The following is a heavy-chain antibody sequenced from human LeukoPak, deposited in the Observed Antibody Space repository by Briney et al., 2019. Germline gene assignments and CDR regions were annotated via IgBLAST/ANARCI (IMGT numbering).Heavy chain of an antibody. CDR3: ARVRSARASYFDY. Sequence: GGSLRLSCAASGFTFSSYAMSWVRQAPGKGLEWVSAISGSGGSTYYADSVKGRFTISRDNAKNSLYLQMNSLRAEDTAVYYCARVRSARASYFDYWGQGTLVTVSS. CDR1: GFTFSSYA. J-gene: IGHJ4*02. V-gene: IGHV3-23*01. CDR2: ISGSGGST.